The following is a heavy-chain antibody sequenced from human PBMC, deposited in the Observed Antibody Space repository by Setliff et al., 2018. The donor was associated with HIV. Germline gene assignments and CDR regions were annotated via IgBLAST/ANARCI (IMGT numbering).Heavy chain of an antibody. CDR3: ARSRVHYYYDSSGYPTRYDAFDI. D-gene: IGHD3-22*01. V-gene: IGHV1-69*10. Sequence: SVKVSCKASGGPFSSYAISWVRQAPGQGLEWMGGIIPILGIASYAQKFQGRVTITADKSTSTAYMELSSLRSEDTAVYYCARSRVHYYYDSSGYPTRYDAFDIWGQGTMVTVSS. CDR1: GGPFSSYA. CDR2: IIPILGIA. J-gene: IGHJ3*02.